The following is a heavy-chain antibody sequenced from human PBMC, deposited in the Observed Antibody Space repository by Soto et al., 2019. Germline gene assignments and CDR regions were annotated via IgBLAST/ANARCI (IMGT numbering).Heavy chain of an antibody. Sequence: QVQLVESGGGVVQPGRSLRLSCAASGFTFSTYGMHWVRQAPGKGLEWVAVIWYDGSNQYYADSVKGRFTISRDNSKKKLSLQMTSLSAEDTAVYYCARAQVAAAGTPHGLYYRMDVSGQGTTGNVSS. D-gene: IGHD6-13*01. CDR3: ARAQVAAAGTPHGLYYRMDV. J-gene: IGHJ6*02. CDR2: IWYDGSNQ. CDR1: GFTFSTYG. V-gene: IGHV3-33*01.